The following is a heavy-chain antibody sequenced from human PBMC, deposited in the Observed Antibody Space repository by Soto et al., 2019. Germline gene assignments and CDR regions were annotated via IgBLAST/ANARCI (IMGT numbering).Heavy chain of an antibody. V-gene: IGHV3-23*01. CDR2: ITDNGLTT. D-gene: IGHD6-19*01. Sequence: EVQLLESGGGLVQPGGSLRLSCAASGFTFSSYGMNWVRQAPGKGLEWVSSITDNGLTTFYADSVKGRFTISRDTSKNTLSLEMNSLRVEDTALYYCARDFIQTVALGWFYDYWGQGTLVTVSS. CDR1: GFTFSSYG. CDR3: ARDFIQTVALGWFYDY. J-gene: IGHJ4*02.